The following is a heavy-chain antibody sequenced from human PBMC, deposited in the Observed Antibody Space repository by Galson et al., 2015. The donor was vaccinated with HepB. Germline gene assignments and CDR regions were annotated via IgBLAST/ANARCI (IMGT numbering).Heavy chain of an antibody. V-gene: IGHV1-24*01. Sequence: SVKVSCKVSGYTLTELSMHWVRQAPGKGLEWMGGFDPEDGETIYAQKFQGRVTMTEDTSTDTAYMELSSLRSEDTAVYYCATDSSGTWYFDLWGRGTLVTVSS. CDR2: FDPEDGET. CDR1: GYTLTELS. J-gene: IGHJ2*01. D-gene: IGHD1-26*01. CDR3: ATDSSGTWYFDL.